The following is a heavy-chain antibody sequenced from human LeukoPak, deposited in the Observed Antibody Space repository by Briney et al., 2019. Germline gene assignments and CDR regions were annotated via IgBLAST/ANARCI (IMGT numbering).Heavy chain of an antibody. CDR2: IYYRGNA. J-gene: IGHJ4*02. CDR1: GDSISSGAYY. D-gene: IGHD3-22*01. Sequence: SETLSLTCTVSGDSISSGAYYWGWIRQPPGKGLEWIGSIYYRGNAYYNPSLKSRVTISVDTSKNQFSLSLSSVTAADTAVYYCAREEDRSGDWGQGTLVTVTS. V-gene: IGHV4-39*07. CDR3: AREEDRSGD.